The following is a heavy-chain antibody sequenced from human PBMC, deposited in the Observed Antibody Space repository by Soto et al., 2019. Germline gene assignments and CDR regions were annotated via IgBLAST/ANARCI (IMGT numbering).Heavy chain of an antibody. CDR1: GGSVSSGSYY. CDR2: IYYSGST. CDR3: ARGWVGFGGDCYPHHDAFDI. D-gene: IGHD2-21*02. Sequence: QVQLQESGPGLVKPSETLSLTCTVSGGSVSSGSYYWSWIRQPPGKGLEWIGYIYYSGSTNYNPSLKCRVTISVDTSKNQFSLKLSSVTAADTAVYYCARGWVGFGGDCYPHHDAFDIWGQGTMVTVSS. J-gene: IGHJ3*02. V-gene: IGHV4-61*01.